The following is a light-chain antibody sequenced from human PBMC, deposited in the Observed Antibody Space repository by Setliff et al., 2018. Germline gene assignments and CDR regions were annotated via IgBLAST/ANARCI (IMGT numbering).Light chain of an antibody. J-gene: IGLJ1*01. CDR1: SSDVGYYNY. Sequence: QSALAQPASVSGSPGQSITISCTGTSSDVGYYNYVSWYQQHPGEAPQLKIYEVSNRPSGVSDRFTGSKSGNTASLTISGLQAGDEADYCCSSHSSTGTYVFGTGTKVTVL. CDR3: SSHSSTGTYV. CDR2: EVS. V-gene: IGLV2-14*01.